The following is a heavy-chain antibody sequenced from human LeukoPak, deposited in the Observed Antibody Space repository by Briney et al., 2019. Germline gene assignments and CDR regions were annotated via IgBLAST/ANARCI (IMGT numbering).Heavy chain of an antibody. CDR3: ARVYLDWFDP. D-gene: IGHD2/OR15-2a*01. J-gene: IGHJ5*02. V-gene: IGHV4-59*01. Sequence: SETLSLTCTVSGGSISSYFWTWIRQPPGKGLEWIGYIYYSGSTSYNPSLKSRVTMSVDTSKNQFSLNLNSVTAADTAVYYCARVYLDWFDPWGQGTLVTVSS. CDR1: GGSISSYF. CDR2: IYYSGST.